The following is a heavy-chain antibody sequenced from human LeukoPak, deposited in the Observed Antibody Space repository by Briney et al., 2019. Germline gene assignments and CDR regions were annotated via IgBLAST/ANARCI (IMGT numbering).Heavy chain of an antibody. CDR3: ARGKVSPSIYYYYGMDV. CDR2: ISYTGNT. Sequence: SETLSLTCTVSGGSVSSGTYYWSWIRQPPGKGLEWIGYISYTGNTNYNPSLKSRVTISVDTSKNQFSLKLSSVTAADTAVFYCARGKVSPSIYYYYGMDVGGQGTTVTVSS. V-gene: IGHV4-61*01. J-gene: IGHJ6*02. CDR1: GGSVSSGTYY.